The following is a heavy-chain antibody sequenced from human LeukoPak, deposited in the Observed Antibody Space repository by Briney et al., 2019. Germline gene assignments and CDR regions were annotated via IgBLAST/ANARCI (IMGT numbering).Heavy chain of an antibody. CDR2: IRYDGSIK. D-gene: IGHD4-11*01. J-gene: IGHJ4*02. CDR3: AKDLTTVTTSDFDY. CDR1: GFTFSSYG. V-gene: IGHV3-30*02. Sequence: GGSLRLSCAASGFTFSSYGMHWVRQAPGKGLGCVAFIRYDGSIKYYADSVKGRFTISRDNYKNTLYLQMNSLRAEDTAVYYCAKDLTTVTTSDFDYWGQGTLVTVSS.